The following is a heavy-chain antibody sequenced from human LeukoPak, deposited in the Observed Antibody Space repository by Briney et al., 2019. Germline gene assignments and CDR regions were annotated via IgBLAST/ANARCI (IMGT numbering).Heavy chain of an antibody. CDR3: ASDPDAFDI. CDR2: ISYDGSNK. Sequence: GSLRLSCAASGFTFSSYAMHWVRQAPGKGLEWVAVISYDGSNKYYADSVKGRFTISRDNSKNTLYLQMNSLRAEDTAVYYCASDPDAFDIWGQGTMVTVSS. V-gene: IGHV3-30*04. J-gene: IGHJ3*02. CDR1: GFTFSSYA.